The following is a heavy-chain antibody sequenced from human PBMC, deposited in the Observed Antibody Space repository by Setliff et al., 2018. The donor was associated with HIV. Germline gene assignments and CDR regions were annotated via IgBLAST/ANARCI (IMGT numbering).Heavy chain of an antibody. CDR1: GYTFTNYG. D-gene: IGHD6-6*01. V-gene: IGHV1-18*01. J-gene: IGHJ6*02. CDR2: ISVHNGKT. Sequence: ASVKVSCKASGYTFTNYGINWVRQAPGQGLEWMGWISVHNGKTNFAQKVPGRVTMTTDTSTSTAYMEARSLRSDDTATYYCARGYSTSSSYYYGMDVWGQGTTVTVS. CDR3: ARGYSTSSSYYYGMDV.